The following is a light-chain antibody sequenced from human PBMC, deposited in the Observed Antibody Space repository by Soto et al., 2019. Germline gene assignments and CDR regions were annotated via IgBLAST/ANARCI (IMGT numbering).Light chain of an antibody. J-gene: IGLJ2*01. V-gene: IGLV2-14*01. CDR1: SSDVGGYNY. Sequence: QSALTQPASVSGSPGQSITISCTGTSSDVGGYNYVSWYQQHPGKAPKLMIYDVSNRPSGVSNRFSGSKSGNTASLTICGIQGEDEADYYCSSDTSRSTHVVFGGGTKVTVL. CDR2: DVS. CDR3: SSDTSRSTHVV.